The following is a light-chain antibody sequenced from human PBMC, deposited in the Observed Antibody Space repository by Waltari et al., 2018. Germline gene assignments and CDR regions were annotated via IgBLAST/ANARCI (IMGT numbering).Light chain of an antibody. CDR3: QKYESLPAT. J-gene: IGKJ1*01. CDR2: HAS. CDR1: VSVSKF. V-gene: IGKV3-20*01. Sequence: EIVLTQSPGTLSLSPGEGATLSCRASVSVSKFLAWYQQKPGQAHRLLIYHASNRASGIPDRFSGSGFGTDFSLTISRLEPEDFAVYYCQKYESLPATFGQGTKVEIK.